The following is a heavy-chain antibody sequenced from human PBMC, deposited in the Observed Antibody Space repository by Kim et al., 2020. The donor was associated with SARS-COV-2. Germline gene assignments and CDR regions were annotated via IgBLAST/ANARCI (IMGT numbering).Heavy chain of an antibody. Sequence: SDRYYADSLKGRFAISRDNAKNSLYLQMNSLRAEDTAVYYCAREHTTRDYWGQGTLVTVSS. D-gene: IGHD1-1*01. CDR3: AREHTTRDY. V-gene: IGHV3-11*01. J-gene: IGHJ4*02. CDR2: SDR.